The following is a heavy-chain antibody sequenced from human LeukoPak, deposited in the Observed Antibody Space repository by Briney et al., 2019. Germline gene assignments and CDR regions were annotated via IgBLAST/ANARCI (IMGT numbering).Heavy chain of an antibody. D-gene: IGHD6-19*01. CDR3: ASRSPLYTSARGDY. Sequence: SETMSLTCAVYAGSFSGYYWSWIRQPPGKGLEWIGEINHSGSTNYNPSLKSRVTISVDTSKDQFSLKLNSVTAADTAVYYCASRSPLYTSARGDYWGQGTLVTVSS. J-gene: IGHJ4*02. V-gene: IGHV4-34*01. CDR1: AGSFSGYY. CDR2: INHSGST.